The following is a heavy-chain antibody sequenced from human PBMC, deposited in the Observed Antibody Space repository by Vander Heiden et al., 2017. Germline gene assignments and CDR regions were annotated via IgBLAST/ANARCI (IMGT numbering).Heavy chain of an antibody. Sequence: EVQLVESGGGLVKPGGSLSLPCAASGFTFRRYSMGWVRNAPGKGPEWVSAISSSSTYIHYADSFKVRFTISRYNAKNSLCLQMNSLRVEDTAVHCCASRGYCGGDNCLHHFDYWGQGTLVTASS. CDR1: GFTFRRYS. CDR2: ISSSSTYI. J-gene: IGHJ4*02. CDR3: ASRGYCGGDNCLHHFDY. D-gene: IGHD2-15*01. V-gene: IGHV3-21*01.